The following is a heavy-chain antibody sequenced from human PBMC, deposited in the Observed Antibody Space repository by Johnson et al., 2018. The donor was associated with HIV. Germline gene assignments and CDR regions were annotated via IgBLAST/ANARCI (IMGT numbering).Heavy chain of an antibody. CDR2: IYDGGRT. Sequence: VQLVESGGGLIQPGESLRLSCAASGFTVSTYYMSWVRQAPGKGLVWVSVIYDGGRTYYGDSSTGRLTLSEDTSKNTLHLEMNSLRAEDTAMYYCARGTLIMFRGVIGFDIWGQGTMVTVSS. CDR3: ARGTLIMFRGVIGFDI. CDR1: GFTVSTYY. D-gene: IGHD3-10*01. V-gene: IGHV3-53*01. J-gene: IGHJ3*02.